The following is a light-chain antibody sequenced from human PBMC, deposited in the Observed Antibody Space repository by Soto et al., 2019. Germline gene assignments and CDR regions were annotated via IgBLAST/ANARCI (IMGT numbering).Light chain of an antibody. V-gene: IGKV1-8*01. Sequence: AIRMTQSPSSLSASTGDRVTITCRASQGISSYLAWYQQKPGKAPKLLIYAASTLQSGVPSRFSGSGSGTDFTLTISCLQSEDFATYYCQQYYSYSITFGQGTRLVIK. CDR2: AAS. CDR3: QQYYSYSIT. J-gene: IGKJ5*01. CDR1: QGISSY.